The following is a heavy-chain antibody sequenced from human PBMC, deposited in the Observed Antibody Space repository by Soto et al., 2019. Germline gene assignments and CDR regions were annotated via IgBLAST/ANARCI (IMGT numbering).Heavy chain of an antibody. CDR3: PRVPSP. V-gene: IGHV4-30-2*01. Sequence: QLQLQESGSGLVKPSQTLSLTCAVSGGSISSGGYSWSWIRQPPGKGLERIGYNYHSGSTYYNPTLKSXXTISVVRSKHQVSLKLTSVTAADTAVYYCPRVPSPWGQGTLVTVSS. J-gene: IGHJ5*02. CDR1: GGSISSGGYS. CDR2: NYHSGST.